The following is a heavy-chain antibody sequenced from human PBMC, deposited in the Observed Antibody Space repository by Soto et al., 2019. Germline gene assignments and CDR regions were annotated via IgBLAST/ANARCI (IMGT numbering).Heavy chain of an antibody. D-gene: IGHD2-8*01. CDR3: STQQTNPYYYGMEV. Sequence: EVQLVESGGGLVKPGGSLRLSCAASGFTFSNAWMSWVRQAPGKGLEWVGRIKSKTDGGTTDYAAPVKGTFTISRDDSKNTVYLQMNSLKTEDTAVYYCSTQQTNPYYYGMEVWGQGTTVTVSS. CDR1: GFTFSNAW. J-gene: IGHJ6*02. V-gene: IGHV3-15*01. CDR2: IKSKTDGGTT.